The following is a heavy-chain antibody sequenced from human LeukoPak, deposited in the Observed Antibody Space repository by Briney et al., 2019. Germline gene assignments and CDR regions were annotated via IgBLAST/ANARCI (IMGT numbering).Heavy chain of an antibody. D-gene: IGHD3-10*01. CDR1: GFTFSSYG. Sequence: GGSLRLSCAASGFTFSSYGMHWVRQAPGKGLGWMAVMWYDGSNKYYADSVKGRFTISRDNSKNTLYLQMNSLRAEDTAVYYCAKDIRGIDAFDIWGQGTMVTVSS. CDR3: AKDIRGIDAFDI. V-gene: IGHV3-33*06. CDR2: MWYDGSNK. J-gene: IGHJ3*02.